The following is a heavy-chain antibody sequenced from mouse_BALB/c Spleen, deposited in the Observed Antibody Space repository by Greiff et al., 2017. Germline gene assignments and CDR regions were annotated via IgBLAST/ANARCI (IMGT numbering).Heavy chain of an antibody. CDR2: INPSTGYT. CDR1: GYTFTSYW. Sequence: QVQLQQSGAELAKPGASVKMSCKASGYTFTSYWMHWVKQRPGQGLEWIGYINPSTGYTEYNPKFQDKATLTADKSSSTAYMQLSNLTSEDSAVDYGARYCCYLAWIAYWGQGTLVTVSA. CDR3: ARYCCYLAWIAY. J-gene: IGHJ3*01. D-gene: IGHD1-2*01. V-gene: IGHV1-7*01.